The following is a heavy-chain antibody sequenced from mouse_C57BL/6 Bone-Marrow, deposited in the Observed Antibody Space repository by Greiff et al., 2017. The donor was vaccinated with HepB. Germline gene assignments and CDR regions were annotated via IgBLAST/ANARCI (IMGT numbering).Heavy chain of an antibody. V-gene: IGHV7-3*01. CDR3: ARSTGTRYFDY. CDR1: GFTFTDYY. CDR2: IRNKANGYTT. J-gene: IGHJ2*01. D-gene: IGHD4-1*01. Sequence: EVKLQESGGGLVQPGGSLSLSCAASGFTFTDYYMSWVRQPPGKALEWLGFIRNKANGYTTEYSASVKGRFTISRDNSQSILYLQMNALRAEDSATYYCARSTGTRYFDYWGQGTTLTVSS.